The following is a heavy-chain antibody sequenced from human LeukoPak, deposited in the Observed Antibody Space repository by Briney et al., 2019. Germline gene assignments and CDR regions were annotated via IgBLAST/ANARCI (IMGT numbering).Heavy chain of an antibody. V-gene: IGHV3-48*02. CDR2: ISGSSSTI. CDR1: GFTFSSYS. D-gene: IGHD7-27*01. CDR3: VRDHNWGLDF. J-gene: IGHJ4*02. Sequence: GGSLRLSCAASGFTFSSYSMNWVRRAPGKGLEWVSYISGSSSTIYYADSVKGRFTTSRDNAKNSLYLQMNSLRDEDTAVYYCVRDHNWGLDFWGQGTLVTVSS.